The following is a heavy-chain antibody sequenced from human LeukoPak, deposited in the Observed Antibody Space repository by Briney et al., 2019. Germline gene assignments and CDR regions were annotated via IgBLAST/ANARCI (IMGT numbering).Heavy chain of an antibody. Sequence: ASVKVSCKASGYTFTSYDFNWVRQATGQRPAWMGWMSPNSGDTGYAQKFQDRVTMTRNTSISTAYMELSSLRSDDTAVYYCARGPPNWGYDYWGPGTLVTVSS. V-gene: IGHV1-8*01. J-gene: IGHJ4*02. D-gene: IGHD7-27*01. CDR1: GYTFTSYD. CDR2: MSPNSGDT. CDR3: ARGPPNWGYDY.